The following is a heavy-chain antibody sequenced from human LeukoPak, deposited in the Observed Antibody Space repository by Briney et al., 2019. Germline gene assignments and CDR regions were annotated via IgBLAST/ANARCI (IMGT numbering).Heavy chain of an antibody. J-gene: IGHJ3*02. D-gene: IGHD3-10*01. CDR1: GYTFTSYD. CDR3: ARRLTLVRGVSGTDAFDI. CDR2: MNPNSGNT. Sequence: GASVKVSCKASGYTFTSYDINWVRQATGQGLEWMGWMNPNSGNTGYAQKFQGRVTITADKSTSTAYMELSSLSSEDTAMYFCARRLTLVRGVSGTDAFDIWGQGTMVTVSS. V-gene: IGHV1-8*01.